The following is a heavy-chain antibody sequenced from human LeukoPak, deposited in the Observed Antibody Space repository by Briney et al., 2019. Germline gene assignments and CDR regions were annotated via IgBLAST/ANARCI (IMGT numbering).Heavy chain of an antibody. D-gene: IGHD6-13*01. V-gene: IGHV1-46*01. CDR2: INPSGGSP. CDR1: GYTFTNYY. J-gene: IGHJ6*02. Sequence: ASVKVSCKASGYTFTNYYMHWVRQAPGQGLQWMGIINPSGGSPSYAQRFQGRVTMTRDTSTSTVYMELSSLRSEDTAVYYCARDVRSSRWYYHGMGVWGQGTTVTVSS. CDR3: ARDVRSSRWYYHGMGV.